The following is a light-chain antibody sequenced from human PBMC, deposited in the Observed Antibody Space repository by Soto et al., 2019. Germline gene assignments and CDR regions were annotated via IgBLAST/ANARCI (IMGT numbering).Light chain of an antibody. Sequence: DIVMTQSPESLAESLGERATINCKSSQSVLYSPNNKNYLAWYQQKPGQPPKLLIYWASTRESGVPDRFSGSGSGTDFTLTIISLQAEYVAVYYCQQYYGTPYTFGQGTNREIK. CDR3: QQYYGTPYT. J-gene: IGKJ2*01. V-gene: IGKV4-1*01. CDR1: QSVLYSPNNKNY. CDR2: WAS.